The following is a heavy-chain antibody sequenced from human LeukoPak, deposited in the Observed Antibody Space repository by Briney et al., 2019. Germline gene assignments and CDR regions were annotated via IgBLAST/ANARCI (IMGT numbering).Heavy chain of an antibody. CDR3: ARQTAMGRSGDY. CDR1: GYSFTNSW. CDR2: IDPSDSET. D-gene: IGHD5-18*01. V-gene: IGHV5-51*01. Sequence: GESLKISCKGSGYSFTNSWIGWVRHMPGKGLEWMGIIDPSDSETRYTPSFQGQVTISVDKSLTTAYLQWNSLKASDTAMYYCARQTAMGRSGDYWGQGTLVTVSS. J-gene: IGHJ4*02.